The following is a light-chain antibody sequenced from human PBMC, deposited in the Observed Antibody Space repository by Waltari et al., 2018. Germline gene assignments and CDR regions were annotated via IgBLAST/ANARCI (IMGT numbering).Light chain of an antibody. Sequence: SFELTQPPSVSVSPGQTANIPCSGDKLGEQYVSWYQQKPGQSPVLVIYQTSKRHSGIPERFSGFSSETTATLTISGALAVDEADYYCQAWDSTALVFGGGTKLTVL. V-gene: IGLV3-1*01. J-gene: IGLJ2*01. CDR1: KLGEQY. CDR3: QAWDSTALV. CDR2: QTS.